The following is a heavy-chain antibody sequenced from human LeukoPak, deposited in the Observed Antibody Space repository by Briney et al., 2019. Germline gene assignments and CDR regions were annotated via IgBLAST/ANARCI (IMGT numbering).Heavy chain of an antibody. V-gene: IGHV4-61*02. CDR2: IYTSGST. CDR1: GGSISSGSYY. CDR3: AREQDIVVVPAATYFDY. D-gene: IGHD2-2*01. J-gene: IGHJ4*02. Sequence: SRTLSLTCTVSGGSISSGSYYWSWIRQPAGKGLEWIGRIYTSGSTNYNPSLKSRVTISVDTSKNQFSLKLSSVTAADTAVYYCAREQDIVVVPAATYFDYWGQGTLVTVSS.